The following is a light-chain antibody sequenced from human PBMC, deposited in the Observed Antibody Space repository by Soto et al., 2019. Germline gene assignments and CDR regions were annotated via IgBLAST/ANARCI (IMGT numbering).Light chain of an antibody. V-gene: IGKV3-20*01. J-gene: IGKJ2*01. CDR2: GAS. CDR3: QQYGRSPPST. Sequence: EIVWTQSPGTLSLSPGDRATLSCRASQSVSSSSLAWYQQKPGQAPRLLIYGASIRSTGIPDRFSGSGSGTDFTRTISRLEPEEFAVYYCQQYGRSPPSTFGQGTKLEIK. CDR1: QSVSSSS.